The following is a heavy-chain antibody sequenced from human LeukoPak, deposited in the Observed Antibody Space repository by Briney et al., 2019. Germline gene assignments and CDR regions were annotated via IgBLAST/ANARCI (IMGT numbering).Heavy chain of an antibody. CDR2: INPSGGST. D-gene: IGHD2-8*01. CDR1: GYSFTSYY. V-gene: IGHV1-46*01. J-gene: IGHJ6*03. CDR3: ARGGLRVMVYRLYYMDV. Sequence: GASVKVSCKASGYSFTSYYMHWVRQAPGQGLEWMGIINPSGGSTSYAQKFQGRVTMTRDMSTSTVYMELSSLRSDDTAVYYCARGGLRVMVYRLYYMDVWGKGTTVTVSS.